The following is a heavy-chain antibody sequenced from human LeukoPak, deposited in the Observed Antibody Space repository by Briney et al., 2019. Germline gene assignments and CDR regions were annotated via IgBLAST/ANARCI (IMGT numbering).Heavy chain of an antibody. V-gene: IGHV3-53*01. CDR1: GFTVSSNY. D-gene: IGHD6-13*01. CDR3: ARDPVGIAAAAGDY. Sequence: VGSLRLSCAASGFTVSSNYMSWVRQAPGKGLEWVSVIYSGGSTYYADSVKGRFTISRDNSKNTLYLQMNSLRAEDTAVYYCARDPVGIAAAAGDYWGQGTLVTVSS. CDR2: IYSGGST. J-gene: IGHJ4*02.